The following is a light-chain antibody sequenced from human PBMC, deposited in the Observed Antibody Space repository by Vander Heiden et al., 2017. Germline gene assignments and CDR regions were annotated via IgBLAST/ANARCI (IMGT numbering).Light chain of an antibody. CDR1: QGSSSY. CDR2: AAY. Sequence: DIQLPQSPSFLSASVGGRVTITCRASQGSSSYLAWYQQKPGKAPKLLIYAAYTLQSGVPSRFRGSGTGTEFTLTISRLQPEDFATYDCQQLNSYPPYTFGQGTKLEIK. CDR3: QQLNSYPPYT. V-gene: IGKV1-9*01. J-gene: IGKJ2*01.